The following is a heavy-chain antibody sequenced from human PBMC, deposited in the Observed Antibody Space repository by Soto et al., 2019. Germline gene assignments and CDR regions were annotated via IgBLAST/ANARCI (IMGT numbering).Heavy chain of an antibody. J-gene: IGHJ3*01. CDR1: GFTFSTYA. CDR3: VRGSRANCFDL. Sequence: GRSLRLSCAASGFTFSTYAMSWVRQAPGKGLEWLAYVSPGGDTVHYADSVNGRFFISRDTPRNSVFLQMNSLRHEDTAVYYCVRGSRANCFDLWGPGTVVTVSS. CDR2: VSPGGDTV. V-gene: IGHV3-48*02.